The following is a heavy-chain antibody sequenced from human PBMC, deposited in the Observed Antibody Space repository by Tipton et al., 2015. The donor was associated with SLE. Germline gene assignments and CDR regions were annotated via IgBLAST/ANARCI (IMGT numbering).Heavy chain of an antibody. CDR1: GGSFSGYY. V-gene: IGHV4-34*01. Sequence: TLSLTCAVYGGSFSGYYWSWIRQPPGKGLEWIGSIYHSGSTYYNPSLKSRVTISVDTSKNQFSLKLSSVTAADTAVYYCASGTMEDIVDYWGQGTLVTVSS. CDR2: IYHSGST. CDR3: ASGTMEDIVDY. D-gene: IGHD2-15*01. J-gene: IGHJ4*02.